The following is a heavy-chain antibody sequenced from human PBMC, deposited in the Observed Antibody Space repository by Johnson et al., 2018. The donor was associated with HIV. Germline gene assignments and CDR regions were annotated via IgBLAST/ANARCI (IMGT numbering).Heavy chain of an antibody. J-gene: IGHJ3*02. CDR1: GFTFSSYD. CDR3: ARGGYSSSSVGETPFFADAFDI. CDR2: IGTAGDT. Sequence: VQLVEAGGGLVQPGGSLRLSCAASGFTFSSYDMHWVRQATGKGLEWVSAIGTAGDTHYPGSVKGRFTISRENAKNSLYLQMNSLRAGDTAVYYCARGGYSSSSVGETPFFADAFDIWGQGTMVTVSS. V-gene: IGHV3-13*01. D-gene: IGHD6-6*01.